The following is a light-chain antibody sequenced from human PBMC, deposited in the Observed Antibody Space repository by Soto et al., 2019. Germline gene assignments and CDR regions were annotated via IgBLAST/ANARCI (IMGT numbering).Light chain of an antibody. J-gene: IGLJ2*01. CDR3: SSYTNSNTLI. CDR1: SGDVGGYDY. Sequence: QSALTQPASVSGSPGQSITISCTGTSGDVGGYDYVSWYQHHPNKVPKLMIYEVFNRPSGISNRFSGSKSGNTAPLTISGLQTEDEAVYYCSSYTNSNTLIFGGGTKVTVL. V-gene: IGLV2-14*01. CDR2: EVF.